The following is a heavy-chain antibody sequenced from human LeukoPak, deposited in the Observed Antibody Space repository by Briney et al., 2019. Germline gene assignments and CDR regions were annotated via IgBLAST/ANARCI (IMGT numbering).Heavy chain of an antibody. CDR1: GYTFTSYD. V-gene: IGHV1-8*01. CDR2: MNPNSGNT. Sequence: GASVKVSCKASGYTFTSYDINWVRQATGQGLEWMGWMNPNSGNTGYAQKFQGRVTITRNTSISTAYMELSNLRSEDTAVYYCARESSRQDAFDIWGQGTMVTVSS. CDR3: ARESSRQDAFDI. J-gene: IGHJ3*02. D-gene: IGHD6-6*01.